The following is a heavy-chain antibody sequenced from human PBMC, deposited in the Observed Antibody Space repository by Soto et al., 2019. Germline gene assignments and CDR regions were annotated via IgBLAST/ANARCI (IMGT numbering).Heavy chain of an antibody. CDR3: AKGPVDTCKYYSHFDV. Sequence: EVQLLQSGGGLAKPGGSLRLSCAASGITFRHYGISWVRQVPGKGLEWISSIRGSGKNTDYADSVKGRFTMSRDNSRSTLYLQMNRLRAEDTHAYYCAKGPVDTCKYYSHFDVWGKGTAGTGSS. CDR1: GITFRHYG. J-gene: IGHJ6*03. V-gene: IGHV3-23*01. CDR2: IRGSGKNT. D-gene: IGHD1-26*01.